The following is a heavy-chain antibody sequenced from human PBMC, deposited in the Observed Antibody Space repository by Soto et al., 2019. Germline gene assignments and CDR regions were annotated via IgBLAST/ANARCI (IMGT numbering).Heavy chain of an antibody. Sequence: EVQLVESGGGLVKPGGSLRLSCAVSGFTSTDAWMTWVRRSPGKGLESVGRISTKTEDETTEYAASVQGRFTISRDGSQNTLYLQMNSLRTEDTAVYYCTTGVGFYDPYGMDVWGQGTTVTVSS. CDR3: TTGVGFYDPYGMDV. CDR2: ISTKTEDETT. CDR1: GFTSTDAW. J-gene: IGHJ6*02. V-gene: IGHV3-15*01. D-gene: IGHD3-22*01.